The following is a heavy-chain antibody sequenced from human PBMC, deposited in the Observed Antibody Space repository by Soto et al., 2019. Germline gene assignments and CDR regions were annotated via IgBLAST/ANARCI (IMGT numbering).Heavy chain of an antibody. CDR1: GXTXXSYS. CDR2: XXXIFGRT. Sequence: QVQLEQSGTEVXKXXSSXXXXXKAXGXTXXSYSXXXVRXAPXXXXXXMXXXXXIFGRTNYAQKFQDRVTITADESTNTAYMELRDLTSDDTAVYYCARVPGIVLVPTKHPLGASFDLWGEGALVTVSS. V-gene: IGHV1-69*01. J-gene: IGHJ5*02. D-gene: IGHD2-8*02. CDR3: ARVPGIVLVPTKHPLGASFDL.